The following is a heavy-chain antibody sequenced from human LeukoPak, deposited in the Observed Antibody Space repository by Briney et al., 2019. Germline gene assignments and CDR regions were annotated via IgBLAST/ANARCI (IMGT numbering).Heavy chain of an antibody. Sequence: SETLSLTCAVSGGSISSGGYSWSWIRQPPGKGLEWIGYIYHSGSTYYNPSLKSRVTISVDRSKNQFSLKLSSVTAADTAVYYCARDGGYYDYVWGSYQRPQLLTWGQGTLVTVSS. CDR2: IYHSGST. D-gene: IGHD3-16*02. J-gene: IGHJ5*02. CDR1: GGSISSGGYS. CDR3: ARDGGYYDYVWGSYQRPQLLT. V-gene: IGHV4-30-2*01.